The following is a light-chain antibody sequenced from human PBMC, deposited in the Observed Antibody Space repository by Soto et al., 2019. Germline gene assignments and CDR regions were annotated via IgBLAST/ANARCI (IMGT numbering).Light chain of an antibody. CDR3: SSMTTSNTVV. J-gene: IGLJ2*01. CDR2: DVN. Sequence: QPVLTQPASVSGSPGQSITISCTGTSSDVGGYNYVSWYQQHPGKAPKLMIYDVNNRPSGVSNRFSGSKSGNTASLTISGLQAEDEADYYCSSMTTSNTVVFGGGTQLTVL. CDR1: SSDVGGYNY. V-gene: IGLV2-14*01.